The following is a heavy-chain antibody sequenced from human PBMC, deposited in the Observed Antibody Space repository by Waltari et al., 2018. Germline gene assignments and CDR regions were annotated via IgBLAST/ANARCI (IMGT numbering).Heavy chain of an antibody. V-gene: IGHV4-34*01. CDR2: INHRGST. CDR3: ARRALLWFGELVVRGFDP. Sequence: QVQLQQWGAGLLKPSETLSLTCAVYGGSFSGYYWSWIRQPPGKGLEWLGEINHRGSTNYNPSLKSRGTISVDTSKNQFSRKLSSVTAADTAVYYCARRALLWFGELVVRGFDPWGQGTLVTVSS. D-gene: IGHD3-10*01. CDR1: GGSFSGYY. J-gene: IGHJ5*02.